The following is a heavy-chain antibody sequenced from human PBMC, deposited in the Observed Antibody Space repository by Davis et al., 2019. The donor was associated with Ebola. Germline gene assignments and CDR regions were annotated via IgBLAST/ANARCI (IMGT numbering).Heavy chain of an antibody. Sequence: GESLKISCAASGFTFSSYSMNWVRQAPGKGLEWVSSISSSSSYIYYADSVKGRFTISRDNAKNSLYLQMNSLRAEDTAVYYCARARTVTTPLREQNYYYYMDVWGKGTTVTVSS. CDR1: GFTFSSYS. D-gene: IGHD4-17*01. V-gene: IGHV3-21*01. J-gene: IGHJ6*03. CDR2: ISSSSSYI. CDR3: ARARTVTTPLREQNYYYYMDV.